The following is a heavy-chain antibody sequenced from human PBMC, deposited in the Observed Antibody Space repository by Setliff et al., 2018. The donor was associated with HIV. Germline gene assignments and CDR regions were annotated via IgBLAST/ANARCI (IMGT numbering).Heavy chain of an antibody. D-gene: IGHD2-15*01. Sequence: SETMSLTCTVYGDSIGYYYWSWIRQPAGRGLEWMGRIHTSGSTNYNPSLTSRVTLSVDTSKKQFFLKLTSLSAAYTAVYYCARDRIEVVVDGPHDVFDVWGRGTTVTVSS. CDR2: IHTSGST. CDR3: ARDRIEVVVDGPHDVFDV. V-gene: IGHV4-4*07. J-gene: IGHJ3*01. CDR1: GDSIGYYY.